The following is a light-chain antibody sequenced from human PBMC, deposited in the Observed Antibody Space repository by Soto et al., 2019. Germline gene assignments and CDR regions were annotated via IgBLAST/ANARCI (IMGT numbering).Light chain of an antibody. CDR2: DAS. V-gene: IGKV1-5*01. J-gene: IGKJ1*01. CDR1: QSIGRW. CDR3: QQYNTYSPERT. Sequence: DIQMTQSPSTLSAFVGDRVTITCRASQSIGRWLAWYQQKPGKAPKLLIYDASSLESGVPSRFSGSGSGTEFTLTISSPQPDDFATYYCQQYNTYSPERTFGQGTKVEVK.